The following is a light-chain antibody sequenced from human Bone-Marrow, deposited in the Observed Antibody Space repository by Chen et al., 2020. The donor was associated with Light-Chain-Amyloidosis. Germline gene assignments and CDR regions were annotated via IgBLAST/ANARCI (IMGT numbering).Light chain of an antibody. CDR2: TTS. CDR3: QQSYNRRPIS. CDR1: QTIANY. Sequence: DIQVTQSPSSLSASVGDRVTITCRTSQTIANYLNWYQQKPGKAPEVLVYTTSNLRIGVPSRFSGSGYATDFTLTIDGLQPEDFATYYCQQSYNRRPISFGQGTRVDLK. J-gene: IGKJ2*01. V-gene: IGKV1-39*01.